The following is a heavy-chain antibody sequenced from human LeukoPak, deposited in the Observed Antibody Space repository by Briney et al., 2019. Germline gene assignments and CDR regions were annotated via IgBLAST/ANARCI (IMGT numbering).Heavy chain of an antibody. CDR1: GFTFIDYD. Sequence: PGRSLRLSCAASGFTFIDYDMHWVRQVIGKGLEWVSAIGIRGDTHYSGSVKGRFTISRENAESPLYLQMNSLRAEDTAVYYCAKGEGGIVVVPAAMPVADAFDIWGQGTMVTVSS. D-gene: IGHD2-2*01. V-gene: IGHV3-13*01. CDR2: IGIRGDT. CDR3: AKGEGGIVVVPAAMPVADAFDI. J-gene: IGHJ3*02.